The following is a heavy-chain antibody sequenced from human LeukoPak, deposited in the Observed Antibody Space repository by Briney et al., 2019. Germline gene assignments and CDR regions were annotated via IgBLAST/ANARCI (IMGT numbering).Heavy chain of an antibody. CDR1: GFTFSNYW. J-gene: IGHJ3*02. Sequence: GGSLRLSCAASGFTFSNYWMIWIRLAPGKELEWVANIKQDGSATYYVDSVQGRFTISRDNAKNSLYLQMNSLRAEHTAVYYCARGVGSQRAFDIWSQGTLVTISS. CDR3: ARGVGSQRAFDI. D-gene: IGHD6-13*01. CDR2: IKQDGSAT. V-gene: IGHV3-7*01.